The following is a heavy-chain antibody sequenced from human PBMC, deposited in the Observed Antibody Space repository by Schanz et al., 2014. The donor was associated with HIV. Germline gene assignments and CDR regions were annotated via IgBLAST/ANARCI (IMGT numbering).Heavy chain of an antibody. CDR3: ARDYHWNWFDP. J-gene: IGHJ5*02. D-gene: IGHD1-20*01. V-gene: IGHV3-33*05. CDR2: MSYGGVRK. Sequence: QVQLVESGGGVVQPGRSLRLSCVASGFSFNNYGMHWVRQAPGKGLEGVAVMSYGGVRKYLGDSVKGRFTISRDNTKNSLYLQMNSLRAEDTAVYYCARDYHWNWFDPWGQGTLVTVSS. CDR1: GFSFNNYG.